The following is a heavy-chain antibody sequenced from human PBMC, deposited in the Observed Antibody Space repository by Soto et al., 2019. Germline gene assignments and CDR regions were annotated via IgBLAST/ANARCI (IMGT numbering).Heavy chain of an antibody. D-gene: IGHD3-16*01. Sequence: TLSLTCTVSGGSISSGGYYWSWIRQHPGKGLEWIGYIYYSGSTYYNPSLKSRVTISVDTSKNQFSLKLSSVTAADTAVYYCAREVLTGGAYYYYYMDVWGKGTTVTVSS. CDR1: GGSISSGGYY. CDR2: IYYSGST. CDR3: AREVLTGGAYYYYYMDV. V-gene: IGHV4-31*03. J-gene: IGHJ6*03.